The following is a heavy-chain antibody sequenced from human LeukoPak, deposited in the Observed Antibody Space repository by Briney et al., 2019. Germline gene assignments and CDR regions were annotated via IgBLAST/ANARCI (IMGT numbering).Heavy chain of an antibody. CDR3: AKGYCSSTSCHFDY. V-gene: IGHV3-9*01. D-gene: IGHD2-2*01. CDR2: ISWNSGSI. Sequence: GGSLRLSCAASGFTFDDYAMHWVRQAPGKGLEWVSGISWNSGSIGYADSVKGRFTISRDNAKNSRYLQMNSLRAEDTALYYCAKGYCSSTSCHFDYWGQGTLVTVSS. CDR1: GFTFDDYA. J-gene: IGHJ4*02.